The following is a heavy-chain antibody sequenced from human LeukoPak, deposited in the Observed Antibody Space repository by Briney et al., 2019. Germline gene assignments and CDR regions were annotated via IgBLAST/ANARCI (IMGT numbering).Heavy chain of an antibody. CDR2: IYHSGST. V-gene: IGHV4-38-2*02. CDR1: GYSISSGYY. CDR3: ARVSITIFGLIDY. D-gene: IGHD3-3*01. J-gene: IGHJ4*02. Sequence: SETLSLTCIVSGYSISSGYYWGWIRQPPGKGLEWIGSIYHSGSTYYNPSLKSRVTISVDTSKNQFSLKLSSVTAADTAVYYCARVSITIFGLIDYWGQGTLVTVSS.